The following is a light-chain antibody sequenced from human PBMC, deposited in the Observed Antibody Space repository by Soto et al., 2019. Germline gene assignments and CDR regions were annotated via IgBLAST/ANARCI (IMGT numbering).Light chain of an antibody. CDR3: MQRTDFPIT. CDR2: MLS. Sequence: DIVMTQIPLSLPVTPGEPASIFCRSSQSLFDSNNGNTYVDWYLQKPGQSPQVLIYMLSYRASGVPDRFSGSGSGTDFTLKISRVEAEDVGVYYCMQRTDFPITFGQGTRLEIK. CDR1: QSLFDSNNGNTY. V-gene: IGKV2-40*01. J-gene: IGKJ5*01.